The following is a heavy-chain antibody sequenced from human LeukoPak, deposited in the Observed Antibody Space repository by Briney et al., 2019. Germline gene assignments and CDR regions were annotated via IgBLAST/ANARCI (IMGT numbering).Heavy chain of an antibody. CDR1: GFTFSTYA. CDR3: ARVWRGNTYGPGDY. J-gene: IGHJ4*02. CDR2: VSGSGGGT. D-gene: IGHD5-18*01. V-gene: IGHV3-23*01. Sequence: PGGSLRLFCASSGFTFSTYAMSWVRQAPGKGLEWVSGVSGSGGGTFYADSVKGRFTVSRDNSKNTLHLKMSSLRVDDTAVYYCARVWRGNTYGPGDYWGQGTLVTVSS.